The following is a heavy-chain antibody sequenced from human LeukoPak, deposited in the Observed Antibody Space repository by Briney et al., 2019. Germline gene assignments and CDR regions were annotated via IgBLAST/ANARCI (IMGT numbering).Heavy chain of an antibody. D-gene: IGHD6-13*01. Sequence: GGSLRLSCAASGFTFSIYAMSWVRQAPGKGLKWVSAISVSGGRTYYADSVKSRFTNSRDNSKNTLYLQMNSLRAEDTAVYYCAKVSPYSSSWPFDYWGQGTLVTVSS. J-gene: IGHJ4*02. CDR2: ISVSGGRT. V-gene: IGHV3-23*01. CDR3: AKVSPYSSSWPFDY. CDR1: GFTFSIYA.